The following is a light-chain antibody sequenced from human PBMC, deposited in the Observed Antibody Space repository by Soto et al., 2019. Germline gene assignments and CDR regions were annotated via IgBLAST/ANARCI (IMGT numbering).Light chain of an antibody. CDR2: SSD. Sequence: QSVLTQPPSASGTPGQRVTISCSGSSSNIGRNTVKWYRQLPGTAPKLLIGSSDQRPSGVPDRFSGSQSGTSASLAISGLQSEDEADYNCAAWDDSRTAWAFGGGTKVTVL. CDR1: SSNIGRNT. J-gene: IGLJ3*02. V-gene: IGLV1-44*01. CDR3: AAWDDSRTAWA.